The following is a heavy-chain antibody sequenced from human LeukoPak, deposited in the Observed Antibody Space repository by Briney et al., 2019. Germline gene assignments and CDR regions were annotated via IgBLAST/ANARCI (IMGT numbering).Heavy chain of an antibody. CDR1: GGSITSTSYY. CDR3: ASTHYDILTPSYYVDF. J-gene: IGHJ4*02. CDR2: MYYGGST. Sequence: SETLSLTCTVSGGSITSTSYYWGWIRQPPGKGLEWIGSMYYGGSTYSNPSLKSRVTISVDTSKNQFSLNLSSVTASDTAVFYCASTHYDILTPSYYVDFWGQGTLVTVSS. D-gene: IGHD3-9*01. V-gene: IGHV4-39*01.